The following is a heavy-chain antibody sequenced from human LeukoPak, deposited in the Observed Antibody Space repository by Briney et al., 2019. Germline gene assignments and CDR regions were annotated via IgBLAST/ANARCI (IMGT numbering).Heavy chain of an antibody. Sequence: SVKVSCKASGGTFSSYAISWVRQAPGQGLEWMGGIIPIFGTANYAQKFQGRVAITADESTSTAYMELSSLRSEDTAVYYCASFEIEYGYYYYYYMDVWGKGTTVTVSS. CDR1: GGTFSSYA. D-gene: IGHD2-2*01. CDR3: ASFEIEYGYYYYYYMDV. CDR2: IIPIFGTA. J-gene: IGHJ6*03. V-gene: IGHV1-69*01.